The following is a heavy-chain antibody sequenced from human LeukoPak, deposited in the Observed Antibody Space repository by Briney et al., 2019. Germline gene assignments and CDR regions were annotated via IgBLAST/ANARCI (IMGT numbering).Heavy chain of an antibody. CDR3: AKDRYYYDSGALQYYFDY. J-gene: IGHJ4*02. D-gene: IGHD3-22*01. V-gene: IGHV3-23*01. CDR1: GFTFSSYA. Sequence: PGGSLRLSCAASGFTFSSYAMTWVRQAPGKGLEWVSAISGSGGSTYYAASVKGRFTISRDNSKNTLYLQMNSLRAEDTAVYYCAKDRYYYDSGALQYYFDYWGQGTLVTVSS. CDR2: ISGSGGST.